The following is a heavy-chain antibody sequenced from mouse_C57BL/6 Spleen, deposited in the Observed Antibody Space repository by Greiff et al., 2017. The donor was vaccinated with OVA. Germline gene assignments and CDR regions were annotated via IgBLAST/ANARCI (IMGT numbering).Heavy chain of an antibody. Sequence: DVKLVESGGGLVKPGGSLKLSCAASGFTFSSYTMSWVRQTPEKRLEWVATISGGGGNTYYPDSVKGRFTISRDNAKNTLYLQMSSLRSEDTALYYCARPIYYDYEGFAYWGQGTLVTVSA. CDR1: GFTFSSYT. V-gene: IGHV5-9*01. CDR2: ISGGGGNT. J-gene: IGHJ3*01. CDR3: ARPIYYDYEGFAY. D-gene: IGHD2-4*01.